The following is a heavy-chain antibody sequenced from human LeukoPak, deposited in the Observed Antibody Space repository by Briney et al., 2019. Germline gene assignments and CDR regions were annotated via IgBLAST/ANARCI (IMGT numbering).Heavy chain of an antibody. V-gene: IGHV6-1*01. CDR2: TYYRSKWNN. Sequence: SHTLSLTWAISGDSVSSNSVAWNWIRQSPSRGLEWLGRTYYRSKWNNEYAESVRSRITINPDTSKNQFSLQLDSVTPEDTAVYYCARGRYYFDYWGQGTLVTVSS. CDR3: ARGRYYFDY. CDR1: GDSVSSNSVA. J-gene: IGHJ4*02.